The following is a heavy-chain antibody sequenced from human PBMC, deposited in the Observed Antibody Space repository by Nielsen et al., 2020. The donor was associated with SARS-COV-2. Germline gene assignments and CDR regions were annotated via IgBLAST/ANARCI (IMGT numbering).Heavy chain of an antibody. CDR2: ISWNSGSI. CDR3: AKAIYDSSSFDY. V-gene: IGHV3-9*01. CDR1: GFTFDDYA. D-gene: IGHD3-22*01. Sequence: SLKISCAASGFTFDDYAMHWVRQAPGKGLEWVSGISWNSGSIGYADSVKGRFTISRDNAKNSLYLQMNSLRAEDTALYYCAKAIYDSSSFDYWGQGTLVTVSS. J-gene: IGHJ4*02.